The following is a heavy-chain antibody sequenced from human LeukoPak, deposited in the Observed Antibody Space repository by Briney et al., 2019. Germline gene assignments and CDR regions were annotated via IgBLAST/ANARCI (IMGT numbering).Heavy chain of an antibody. CDR2: ISSSSSYI. Sequence: GGSLRLSCAASGFTFSSYSMNWVRQAPGKGLEWVSSISSSSSYIYYADSVKGRFTISRDNAKNSLYLQMNSLTAEDTAVYYCARDHDRYDSSGYPYWGQGTLVTVSS. D-gene: IGHD3-22*01. CDR1: GFTFSSYS. V-gene: IGHV3-21*01. J-gene: IGHJ4*02. CDR3: ARDHDRYDSSGYPY.